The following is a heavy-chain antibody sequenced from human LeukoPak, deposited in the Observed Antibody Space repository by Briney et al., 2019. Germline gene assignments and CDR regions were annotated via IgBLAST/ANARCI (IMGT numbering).Heavy chain of an antibody. CDR2: FDPEDGET. Sequence: ASVKVSCKVSGYTLTELSMHWVRQAPGKGLEWMGGFDPEDGETIYAQKLQGRVTMTTDTSTSTAYMELRSLRPDDTAVYYCARGGVGGSGSYYDDFDYWGQGTLVTVSS. J-gene: IGHJ4*02. D-gene: IGHD3-10*01. CDR1: GYTLTELS. CDR3: ARGGVGGSGSYYDDFDY. V-gene: IGHV1-24*01.